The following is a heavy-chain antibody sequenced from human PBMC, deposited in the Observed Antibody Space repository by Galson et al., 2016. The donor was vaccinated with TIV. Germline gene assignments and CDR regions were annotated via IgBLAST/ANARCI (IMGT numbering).Heavy chain of an antibody. V-gene: IGHV3-23*01. D-gene: IGHD6-13*01. CDR2: IGGSGDRT. Sequence: LRLSCAVSGFTFSSYTMNWVRQAPGKGLEWVSSIGGSGDRTFYAGSVKGRFTISKDFSKNTLYLQMNTLRAEDTAIYYCAKGYKGPAAGTDYFDYWGQGTLVTVSS. J-gene: IGHJ4*02. CDR1: GFTFSSYT. CDR3: AKGYKGPAAGTDYFDY.